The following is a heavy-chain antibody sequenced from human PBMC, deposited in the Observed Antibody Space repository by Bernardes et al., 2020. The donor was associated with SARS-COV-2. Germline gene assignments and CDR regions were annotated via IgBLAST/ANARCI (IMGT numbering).Heavy chain of an antibody. Sequence: GSLRLSCAASGFTVSSNYMSWVRQAPGKGLEWVSLIFSGGSTSFADSVKGRFTISRDNSKNTLYLQMNSLRAEDTAVYYCARLAHRGYSYGYYFDYWGQGTLVTVSS. D-gene: IGHD5-18*01. CDR2: IFSGGST. J-gene: IGHJ4*02. CDR1: GFTVSSNY. V-gene: IGHV3-66*04. CDR3: ARLAHRGYSYGYYFDY.